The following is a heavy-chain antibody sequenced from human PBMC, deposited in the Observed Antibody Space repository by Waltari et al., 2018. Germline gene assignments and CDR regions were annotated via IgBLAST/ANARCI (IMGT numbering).Heavy chain of an antibody. CDR3: ATYIGASVGTAAFDV. V-gene: IGHV4-39*01. D-gene: IGHD5-12*01. CDR1: VVSITSNRHY. J-gene: IGHJ3*01. Sequence: QQQLQESGPRLVRPSKTLSLICRVSVVSITSNRHYWAWMRQSPGQGREWIGTVSYSGTTYISPSRTSRFSVSRDTSKNQVSLMLCSVTAADMAVYYCATYIGASVGTAAFDVWGQGTMVTVSS. CDR2: VSYSGTT.